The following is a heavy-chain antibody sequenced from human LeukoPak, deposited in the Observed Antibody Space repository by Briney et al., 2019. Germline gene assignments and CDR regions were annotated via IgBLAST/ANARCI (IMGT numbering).Heavy chain of an antibody. D-gene: IGHD5-24*01. CDR3: ARLGSRHGYNWGDL. V-gene: IGHV5-51*01. CDR2: IYPTDSDT. J-gene: IGHJ5*02. Sequence: GESLKISCQASGYRFTNYWIGWVRQMPGKGLEWMGIIYPTDSDTRYSPSFQGQVTISIDKSISTAYLQWRSLKASDSAMYYCARLGSRHGYNWGDLWGQGTLVSVSS. CDR1: GYRFTNYW.